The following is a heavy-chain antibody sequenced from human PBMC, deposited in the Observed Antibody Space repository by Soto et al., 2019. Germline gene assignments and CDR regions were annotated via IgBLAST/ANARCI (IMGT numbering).Heavy chain of an antibody. CDR3: ARDRLGATGDY. V-gene: IGHV1-18*01. CDR1: GYTFTSYG. Sequence: VSVKVSCKASGYTFTSYGISWVRQAPGQGLEWMGWISAYNANTNYAQKLQGRVTMTTDTSTSTSYMELRSLRSDDTAVYFCARDRLGATGDYWGQGTLVTVSS. J-gene: IGHJ4*02. CDR2: ISAYNANT. D-gene: IGHD1-26*01.